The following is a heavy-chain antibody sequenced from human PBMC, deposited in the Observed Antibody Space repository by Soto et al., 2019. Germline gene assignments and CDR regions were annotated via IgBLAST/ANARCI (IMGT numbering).Heavy chain of an antibody. J-gene: IGHJ4*02. CDR2: IWYDGSNK. CDR1: GFTFSSYG. CDR3: ARDQGYCDSSGSYSTLDY. D-gene: IGHD3-22*01. Sequence: GGSLRLSCAASGFTFSSYGMHWVRQAPGKGLEWVAVIWYDGSNKYYADSVKGRFTISRDNSKNTLYLQMNSLRAEDTAVYYCARDQGYCDSSGSYSTLDYWGQGTLITVSS. V-gene: IGHV3-33*01.